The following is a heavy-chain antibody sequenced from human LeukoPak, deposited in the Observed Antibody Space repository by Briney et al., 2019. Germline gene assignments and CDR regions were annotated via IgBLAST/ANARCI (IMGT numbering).Heavy chain of an antibody. CDR1: GFTFSDYY. CDR3: ARDRDSSSWYYFDY. V-gene: IGHV3-11*01. Sequence: PGGSLRLSCAASGFTFSDYYMSWIRQAPGKGLEWVSYISSSGSTIYYADSVKGRFTISRDNAKNSLYLQMNSLRAEDTAVYYCARDRDSSSWYYFDYWGQGTLVTVSS. D-gene: IGHD6-13*01. J-gene: IGHJ4*02. CDR2: ISSSGSTI.